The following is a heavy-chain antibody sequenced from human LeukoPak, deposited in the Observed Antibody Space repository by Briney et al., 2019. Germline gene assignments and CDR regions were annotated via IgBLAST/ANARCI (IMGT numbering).Heavy chain of an antibody. CDR3: TSNAAGYSYGYRDY. Sequence: GGSLRLSCAASGFTFSNAWMSWVRQAPGKGLEWVGRIKSKTDGGTTDYAAPVKGRFTISRDDSKNTLYLQMNSLKTEDTAVYYCTSNAAGYSYGYRDYWGQGTLVTVSS. D-gene: IGHD5-18*01. V-gene: IGHV3-15*01. CDR1: GFTFSNAW. J-gene: IGHJ4*02. CDR2: IKSKTDGGTT.